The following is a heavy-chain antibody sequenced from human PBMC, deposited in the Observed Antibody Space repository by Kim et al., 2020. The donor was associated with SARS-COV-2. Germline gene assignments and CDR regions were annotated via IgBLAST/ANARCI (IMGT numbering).Heavy chain of an antibody. CDR1: GFTFSSYG. CDR2: ISYDGSNK. V-gene: IGHV3-30*18. J-gene: IGHJ4*02. D-gene: IGHD3-22*01. Sequence: GGSLRLSCAASGFTFSSYGMHWVRQAPGKGLEWVAVISYDGSNKYYADSVKGRFTISRDNSKNTLYLQMNSLRAEDTAVYYCAKVLYYYDSSGCRGMDYWGQGTLVTVSS. CDR3: AKVLYYYDSSGCRGMDY.